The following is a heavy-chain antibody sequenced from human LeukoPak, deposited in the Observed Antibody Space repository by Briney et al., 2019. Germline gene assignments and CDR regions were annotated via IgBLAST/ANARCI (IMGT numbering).Heavy chain of an antibody. J-gene: IGHJ6*02. V-gene: IGHV3-11*06. CDR2: ISSSSRST. CDR1: GFTFTDYY. D-gene: IGHD5-12*01. Sequence: PGGSLRLSCAASGFTFTDYYMSWIRQAPGKGLEWVSYISSSSRSTTYADSVKGRFTISRDNAKNSLYLQMNSLRAEDTAVYYCSGRYDSDYFFYYGMDVWGQGTTVTVSS. CDR3: SGRYDSDYFFYYGMDV.